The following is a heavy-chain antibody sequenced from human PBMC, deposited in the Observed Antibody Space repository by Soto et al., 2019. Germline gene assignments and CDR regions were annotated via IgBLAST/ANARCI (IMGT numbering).Heavy chain of an antibody. CDR1: GFTFSSYA. CDR2: ISGSGGST. V-gene: IGHV3-23*01. Sequence: GGSLRLSCAASGFTFSSYAMSWVRQAPGKGLEWVSAISGSGGSTYYADSVKGRFTISRDNSKNTLYLQMNSLRAEDTAVYYCAKDRVPDRLKYCSGGSCYLYYFDYWGQGTLVTVSS. J-gene: IGHJ4*02. D-gene: IGHD2-15*01. CDR3: AKDRVPDRLKYCSGGSCYLYYFDY.